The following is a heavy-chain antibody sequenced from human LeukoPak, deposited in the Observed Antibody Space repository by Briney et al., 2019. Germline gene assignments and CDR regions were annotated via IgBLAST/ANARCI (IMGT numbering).Heavy chain of an antibody. CDR2: ISSSGRTL. Sequence: GGSLRLSCAASGFIFSSYSLNWVRQAPGKGLEWVSYISSSGRTLFYADSVKGRFTISRDSAKNSLYLQLNSLRAEDTAVYYCARVDEGEPEEGDAFDIWGQGTMVTVSS. D-gene: IGHD1-14*01. CDR1: GFIFSSYS. J-gene: IGHJ3*02. CDR3: ARVDEGEPEEGDAFDI. V-gene: IGHV3-48*01.